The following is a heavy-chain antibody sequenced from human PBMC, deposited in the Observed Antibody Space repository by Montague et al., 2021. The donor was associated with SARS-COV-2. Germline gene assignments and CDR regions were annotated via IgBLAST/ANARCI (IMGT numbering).Heavy chain of an antibody. D-gene: IGHD6-19*01. Sequence: SETLSLTCTVSGGSISSYYWSWIRQPPGKGLEWIGYIYYSGSTNYNPSHKSRVIISVDTSKNQFSLKLSSVTAADTAVYYCARGSGWMGNAFDIWGQGTMVTVSS. CDR2: IYYSGST. J-gene: IGHJ3*02. CDR1: GGSISSYY. V-gene: IGHV4-59*01. CDR3: ARGSGWMGNAFDI.